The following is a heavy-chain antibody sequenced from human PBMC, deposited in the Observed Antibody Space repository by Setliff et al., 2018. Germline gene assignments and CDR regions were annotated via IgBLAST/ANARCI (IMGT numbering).Heavy chain of an antibody. Sequence: GASVKVSCKASGYTFTSYDINWVRQATGQGLEWMGWMNPNSGNTGYAQKFQGRVTMTRNTSISTAYMELSSLRSEDTAVYYCARGLRDYNFWSGYLLDYYYYGMDVWGQGTTVTVSS. CDR3: ARGLRDYNFWSGYLLDYYYYGMDV. D-gene: IGHD3-3*01. V-gene: IGHV1-8*02. J-gene: IGHJ6*02. CDR2: MNPNSGNT. CDR1: GYTFTSYD.